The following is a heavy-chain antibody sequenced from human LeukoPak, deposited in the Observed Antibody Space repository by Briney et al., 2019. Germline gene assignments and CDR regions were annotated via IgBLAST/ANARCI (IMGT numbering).Heavy chain of an antibody. V-gene: IGHV1-46*01. J-gene: IGHJ5*02. CDR3: ARDRYSGSLWALFDL. Sequence: ASVKVSCKASGYSFTSYYMHWVRQAPGQGLEWVGIINPSGGSTSYAQKFQGRVTMTRDRSTSTVYMELNRLRSEDTAVYYCARDRYSGSLWALFDLWGQGTLVTVSS. CDR2: INPSGGST. D-gene: IGHD1-26*01. CDR1: GYSFTSYY.